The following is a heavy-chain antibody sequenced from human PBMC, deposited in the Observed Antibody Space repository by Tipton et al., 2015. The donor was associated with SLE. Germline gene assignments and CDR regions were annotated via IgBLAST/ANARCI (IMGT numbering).Heavy chain of an antibody. J-gene: IGHJ3*02. CDR1: GFTFSSYG. CDR3: AKDLRLVRGIQLWSDAFDI. V-gene: IGHV3-30*02. D-gene: IGHD5-18*01. CDR2: IRYDGSNK. Sequence: SLRLSCAASGFTFSSYGMHWVRQAPGKGLEWVAFIRYDGSNKYYADSVKGRFTISRDNSKNTLYLEMDSLRPEDTAVYYCAKDLRLVRGIQLWSDAFDIWGQGTMVTVSS.